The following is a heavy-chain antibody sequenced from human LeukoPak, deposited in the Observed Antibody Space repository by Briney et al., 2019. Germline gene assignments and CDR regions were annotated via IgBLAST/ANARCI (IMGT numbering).Heavy chain of an antibody. CDR3: ARGGYYDSSGYPSGY. D-gene: IGHD3-22*01. CDR2: IIPIFGTA. Sequence: ASVKVSCKXSGGTFSSDAISWVRQAPRQGLEWMGRIIPIFGTANYSQKFQGRVTITTDESTSTAYMELSSLRSEDTAVYYCARGGYYDSSGYPSGYWGQGTLVTVSS. J-gene: IGHJ4*02. V-gene: IGHV1-69*05. CDR1: GGTFSSDA.